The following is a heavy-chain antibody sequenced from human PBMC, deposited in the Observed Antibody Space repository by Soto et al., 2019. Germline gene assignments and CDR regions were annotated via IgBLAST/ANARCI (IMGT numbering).Heavy chain of an antibody. D-gene: IGHD1-26*01. J-gene: IGHJ4*02. CDR2: ISCSGDST. CDR1: GFTFSSYA. CDR3: ARRGSGSYYDY. V-gene: IGHV3-23*01. Sequence: EVQLLESGGGLVQPGGSLRLSCAASGFTFSSYAMRWVRQAPVKGLEWVSAISCSGDSTYYADAGKGRFTISRDNSKNTLYLQMNSLRAEDTAVYYCARRGSGSYYDYWGQGTLVTVSS.